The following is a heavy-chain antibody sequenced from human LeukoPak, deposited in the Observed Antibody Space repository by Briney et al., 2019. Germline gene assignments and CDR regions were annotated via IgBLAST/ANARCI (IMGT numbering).Heavy chain of an antibody. CDR1: GFTFSSYS. CDR2: ISSSSTI. J-gene: IGHJ4*02. D-gene: IGHD2-2*01. V-gene: IGHV3-48*01. CDR3: ARDSSGYCSSTSCSYNYFDY. Sequence: GGSLRLSCAASGFTFSSYSMNWVRQAPGKGLEWVSYISSSSTIYYADSVKGRFTISRDNAKNSLYLQMNSLRAEDTAVYYCARDSSGYCSSTSCSYNYFDYWGQGTLVTVSS.